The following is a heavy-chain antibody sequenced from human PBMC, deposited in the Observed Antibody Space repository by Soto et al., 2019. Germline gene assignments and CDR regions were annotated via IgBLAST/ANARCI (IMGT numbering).Heavy chain of an antibody. J-gene: IGHJ4*02. Sequence: SETLSLTCAVSGGSIRNDGYSWSWIRQPPGKGLEWIGYILHSGSTHYTPSLKSRVTISLDRSKNQFSLNLNSVTAADTAVYFCARGRGSYSAGFDYWGQGTLVTVSS. CDR3: ARGRGSYSAGFDY. CDR1: GGSIRNDGYS. V-gene: IGHV4-30-2*01. CDR2: ILHSGST. D-gene: IGHD1-26*01.